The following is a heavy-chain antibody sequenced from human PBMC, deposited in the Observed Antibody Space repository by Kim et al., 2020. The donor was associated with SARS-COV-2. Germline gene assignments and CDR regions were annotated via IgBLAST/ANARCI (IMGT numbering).Heavy chain of an antibody. V-gene: IGHV3-48*02. Sequence: GGSLRLSCAASGFTFSSYSMNWVRQAPGKGLEWVSYISSSSSTIYYADSVKGRFTISRDNAKNSLYLQMNSLRDEDTAVYYCASSSMIVVVTTLAFDIWGQGTMVTVSS. CDR2: ISSSSSTI. D-gene: IGHD3-22*01. CDR3: ASSSMIVVVTTLAFDI. CDR1: GFTFSSYS. J-gene: IGHJ3*02.